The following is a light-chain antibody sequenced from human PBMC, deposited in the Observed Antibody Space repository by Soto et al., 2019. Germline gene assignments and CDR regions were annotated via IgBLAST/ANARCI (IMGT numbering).Light chain of an antibody. Sequence: DIPMTQSPSTLSGSVGDRVNITGRASQSISSWLAWYQKKPGKAPKLLIYKASSLESGVPSRFSGSGSGTEFNLTISRLQTDDFATYYCQQRYSTPITFGQGTRLEI. CDR3: QQRYSTPIT. J-gene: IGKJ5*01. V-gene: IGKV1-5*03. CDR2: KAS. CDR1: QSISSW.